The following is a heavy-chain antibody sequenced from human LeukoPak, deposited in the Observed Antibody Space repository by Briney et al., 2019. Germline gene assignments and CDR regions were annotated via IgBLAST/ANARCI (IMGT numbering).Heavy chain of an antibody. CDR1: GFTFSSFS. CDR3: ARDLSSRGRTVTTDYFDY. Sequence: PGGSLRLSCAASGFTFSSFSMYWVRQAPGKGLEWVSYISSSSSTIYYADSVKGRFTISRDNAKNSLYLQMNSLRAEDTAVYYCARDLSSRGRTVTTDYFDYWGQGTLVTVSS. CDR2: ISSSSSTI. J-gene: IGHJ4*02. V-gene: IGHV3-48*04. D-gene: IGHD4-17*01.